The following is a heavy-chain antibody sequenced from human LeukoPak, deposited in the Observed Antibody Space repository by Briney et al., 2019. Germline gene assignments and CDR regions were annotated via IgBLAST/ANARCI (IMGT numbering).Heavy chain of an antibody. CDR3: AGIAVAGTPSYYFDY. Sequence: GGSLRLSCAASGFTVSSNYMSWVRQAPGRGLEWVSVIYSGGSTYYADSVKGRFTISRDNSKNTLYLQMNSLRAEDTAVYYCAGIAVAGTPSYYFDYWGQGTLVTVSS. V-gene: IGHV3-53*01. CDR1: GFTVSSNY. D-gene: IGHD6-19*01. J-gene: IGHJ4*02. CDR2: IYSGGST.